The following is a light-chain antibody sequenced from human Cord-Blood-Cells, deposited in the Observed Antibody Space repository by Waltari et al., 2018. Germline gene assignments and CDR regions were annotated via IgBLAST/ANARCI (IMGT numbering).Light chain of an antibody. CDR2: GNS. CDR3: QSYDSSLSGYV. CDR1: SPTIGAGYD. Sequence: SVLTPPPSVSGAPGQSVPISCTGSSPTIGAGYDVHWYQQHPGTAPKLLIYGNSHRPSGVPARFSGSKSGTSASLAITGLQAEDEADYYCQSYDSSLSGYVFGTGTKVTVL. J-gene: IGLJ1*01. V-gene: IGLV1-40*01.